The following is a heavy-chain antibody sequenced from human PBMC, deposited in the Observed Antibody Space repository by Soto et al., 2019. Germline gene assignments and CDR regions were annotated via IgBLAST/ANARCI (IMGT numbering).Heavy chain of an antibody. CDR2: IIPIFATA. D-gene: IGHD1-20*01. CDR3: ARSITGTVSYYYGMDV. CDR1: VGTFSSYA. V-gene: IGHV1-69*12. J-gene: IGHJ6*02. Sequence: QVQLVQSGAEVKKPGSSVKVSCKASVGTFSSYAISWVRQAPGQGLEWMGGIIPIFATADYAQKFQGRVMITADESTSTAYMELSSLRSEDTAVYYCARSITGTVSYYYGMDVWGQGTTVTVSS.